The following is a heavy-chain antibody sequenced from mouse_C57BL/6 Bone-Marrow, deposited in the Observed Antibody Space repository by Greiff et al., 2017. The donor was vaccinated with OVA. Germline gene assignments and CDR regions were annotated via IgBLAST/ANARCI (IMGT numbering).Heavy chain of an antibody. D-gene: IGHD1-1*01. CDR3: ARQGLTTRGYFDV. CDR1: GFTFSSYG. V-gene: IGHV5-6*01. J-gene: IGHJ1*03. Sequence: EVKLMESGGDLVKPGGSLKLSCAASGFTFSSYGMSWVRQTPDSVKGRFTISRDNAKNTLYLQMSSLKSEDTAMYYCARQGLTTRGYFDVWGTGTTVTVSS.